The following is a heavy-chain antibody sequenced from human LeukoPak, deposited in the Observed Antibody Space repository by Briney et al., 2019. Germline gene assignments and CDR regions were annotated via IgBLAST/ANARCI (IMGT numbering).Heavy chain of an antibody. J-gene: IGHJ5*02. CDR2: ISWNSGEI. CDR3: VKDMGYYYGSGTRFDP. D-gene: IGHD3-10*01. CDR1: GFTFEDYA. Sequence: SGRSLRLSCAASGFTFEDYAMHWVRRTPGKGLEWVSGISWNSGEIDYTDSVKGRFTISRDNAMNSLYLQMNSLRNEDTALYYCVKDMGYYYGSGTRFDPWGQGTLVTVSS. V-gene: IGHV3-9*01.